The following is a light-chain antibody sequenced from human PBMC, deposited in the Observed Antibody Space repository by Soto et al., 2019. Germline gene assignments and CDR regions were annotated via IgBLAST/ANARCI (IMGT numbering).Light chain of an antibody. CDR2: WAS. CDR3: QQYYRTPPS. V-gene: IGKV4-1*01. J-gene: IGKJ2*03. CDR1: QSVLDISNNKNY. Sequence: DIVMTQSPDSLAVSLGERATINCKSSQSVLDISNNKNYLAWYQQKPRQPPKLLLYWASTRESGVPDRFSGSGSGTDFTLPISSLQAEDVAVYYCQQYYRTPPSFGQGTKLEIK.